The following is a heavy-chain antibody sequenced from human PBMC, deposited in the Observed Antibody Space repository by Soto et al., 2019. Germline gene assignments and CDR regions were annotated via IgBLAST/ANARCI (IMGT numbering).Heavy chain of an antibody. CDR3: ARRWNYYDSSGYYNWLDP. J-gene: IGHJ5*02. V-gene: IGHV1-69*13. Sequence: SVKVSCKASGGTFSSYAISWVRQAPGQGLEWMGGIIPIFGTANYAQKFQGRVTITADESTSTAYMELSSLRSEDTAVYYCARRWNYYDSSGYYNWLDPWGQGTLVTVSS. CDR1: GGTFSSYA. CDR2: IIPIFGTA. D-gene: IGHD3-22*01.